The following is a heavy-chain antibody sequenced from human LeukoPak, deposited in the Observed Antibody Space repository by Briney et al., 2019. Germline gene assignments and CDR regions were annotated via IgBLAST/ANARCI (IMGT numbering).Heavy chain of an antibody. CDR2: ISYDGSNK. CDR3: AKGSGSQGVFDY. V-gene: IGHV3-30*18. D-gene: IGHD1-26*01. Sequence: GGSPRLSCAASVFTFSSYGMHWVRQAPGKGLEGVAVISYDGSNKYYADSVKGRFTISRDNSKNTLYLQMNSLRAEDTAVYYCAKGSGSQGVFDYWGQGTLVTVSS. J-gene: IGHJ4*02. CDR1: VFTFSSYG.